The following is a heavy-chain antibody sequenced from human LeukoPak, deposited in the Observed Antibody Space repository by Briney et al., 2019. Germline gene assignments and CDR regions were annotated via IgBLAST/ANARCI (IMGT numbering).Heavy chain of an antibody. D-gene: IGHD3-22*01. V-gene: IGHV3-74*01. CDR1: GFTFSSYW. Sequence: PGGSLRLSCAASGFTFSSYWMHWVRQAPGKGLVWVSRINSDGSSTSYADSVKGRFTISRDNAKNTLYLQMNSLRAEDTAVYYCVRAISYYDSTGYGNFWGQGTLVTVSS. CDR2: INSDGSST. J-gene: IGHJ4*02. CDR3: VRAISYYDSTGYGNF.